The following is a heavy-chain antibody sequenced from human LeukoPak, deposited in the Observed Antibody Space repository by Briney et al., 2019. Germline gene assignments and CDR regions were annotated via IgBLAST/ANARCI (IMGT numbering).Heavy chain of an antibody. V-gene: IGHV1-2*02. CDR3: ARGSSVLRYFDWLSFSDWFDP. J-gene: IGHJ5*02. Sequence: ASVKVSCKASGYTFTGYYMHWVRQAPGQGLEWMGWINPNSGGTNYAQKFQGRVTMTRDTSISTAYMELSRLRSDDTAVYYCARGSSVLRYFDWLSFSDWFDPWGQGTLVTVSS. CDR1: GYTFTGYY. D-gene: IGHD3-9*01. CDR2: INPNSGGT.